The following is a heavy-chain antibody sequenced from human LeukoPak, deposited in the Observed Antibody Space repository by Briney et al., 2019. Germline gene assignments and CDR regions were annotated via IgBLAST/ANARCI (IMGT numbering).Heavy chain of an antibody. J-gene: IGHJ4*02. CDR1: GFTFSSYW. CDR2: INSDGSST. Sequence: GGSLRLSCAASGFTFSSYWMHWVRQAPGKGLVWVSRINSDGSSTSYADSVKGRFTISRDNDKNTLYLQMNSLRVEDSAVYYCARDQIYCSGGYCYFDYWGQGTLVTVSS. V-gene: IGHV3-74*01. CDR3: ARDQIYCSGGYCYFDY. D-gene: IGHD2-15*01.